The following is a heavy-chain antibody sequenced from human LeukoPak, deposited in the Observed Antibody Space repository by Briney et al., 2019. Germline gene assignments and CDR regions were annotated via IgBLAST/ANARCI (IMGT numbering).Heavy chain of an antibody. CDR1: GYSISSGYH. J-gene: IGHJ4*02. CDR2: IYYSGST. CDR3: ARDTIYDILTGYPYYFDY. Sequence: SETLSLTCTVSGYSISSGYHWGWIRQPPGKGLEWIGSIYYSGSTYYNPSLKSRVTISVDTSKNQFSLKLSSVTAADTAVYYCARDTIYDILTGYPYYFDYWGQGTLVTVSS. V-gene: IGHV4-38-2*02. D-gene: IGHD3-9*01.